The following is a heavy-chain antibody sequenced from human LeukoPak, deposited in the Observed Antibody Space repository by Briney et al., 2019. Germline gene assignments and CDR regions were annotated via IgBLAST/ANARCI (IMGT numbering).Heavy chain of an antibody. CDR2: IYHSGST. V-gene: IGHV4-4*02. J-gene: IGHJ4*02. CDR3: ARGLAAAGRGDY. D-gene: IGHD6-13*01. Sequence: PSETLSLTCAVSGGSISSSNWWSWVRQPPGKGLEWIGEIYHSGSTNYNPSLKSRVTISVDTSKNQFSLKLSSVTAADTAVYYCARGLAAAGRGDYWGQGTLVTVSS. CDR1: GGSISSSNW.